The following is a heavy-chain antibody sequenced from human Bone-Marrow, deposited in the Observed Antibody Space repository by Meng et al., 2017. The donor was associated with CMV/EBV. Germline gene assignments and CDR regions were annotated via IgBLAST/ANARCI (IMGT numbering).Heavy chain of an antibody. Sequence: GESLKISCAACGFTFSSYDMHWVRQATGKGLEWVSAIGTAGDTYYPGSVKGRFTISRDNSKNTLYLQMNSLRAEDTAVYYCARDLWSGDDYWGQGTLVTVSS. CDR3: ARDLWSGDDY. CDR1: GFTFSSYD. D-gene: IGHD3-3*01. CDR2: IGTAGDT. J-gene: IGHJ4*02. V-gene: IGHV3-13*01.